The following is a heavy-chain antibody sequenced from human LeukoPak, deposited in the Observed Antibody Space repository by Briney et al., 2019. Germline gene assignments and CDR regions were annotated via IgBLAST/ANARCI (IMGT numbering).Heavy chain of an antibody. CDR3: ARDRRARGDYSNGDGSGRTYYFDC. D-gene: IGHD4-11*01. V-gene: IGHV1-46*01. CDR2: INPSGDST. Sequence: ASVKVSCKASGYTFTSYYMHWVRQAPGQGLEWMGIINPSGDSTSYAQKFQGRVTMTRDTSTSTVYMELSSLRSEDTAVYYCARDRRARGDYSNGDGSGRTYYFDCWGQGTLVTVSS. J-gene: IGHJ4*02. CDR1: GYTFTSYY.